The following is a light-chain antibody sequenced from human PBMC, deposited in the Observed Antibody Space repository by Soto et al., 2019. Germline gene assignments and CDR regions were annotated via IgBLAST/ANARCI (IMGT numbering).Light chain of an antibody. V-gene: IGKV1-6*01. Sequence: AIEMTPSPSSLSVSVGDRFPITCRASQGIRHDLGWYQQKPGKAPELLIYAASILQSGVPSRFSGSGSGTDFTLTITSLQPEDFAIYYCLQDYTYPRTFGGGTKVDIK. CDR3: LQDYTYPRT. J-gene: IGKJ4*01. CDR1: QGIRHD. CDR2: AAS.